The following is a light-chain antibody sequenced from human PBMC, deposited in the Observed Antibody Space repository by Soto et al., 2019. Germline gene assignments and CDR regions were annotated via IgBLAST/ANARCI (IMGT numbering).Light chain of an antibody. Sequence: QSALTQPPSASGSPGQSVTISCTGTSSDVGAYNYVSWYQQHPGKAPKLMIYDVSKRPSGVPDRFSGSKSGNTASLTVSGLQAEDEADCYCISYAGSSIWVFGGGIKLTVL. CDR1: SSDVGAYNY. J-gene: IGLJ3*02. CDR3: ISYAGSSIWV. V-gene: IGLV2-8*01. CDR2: DVS.